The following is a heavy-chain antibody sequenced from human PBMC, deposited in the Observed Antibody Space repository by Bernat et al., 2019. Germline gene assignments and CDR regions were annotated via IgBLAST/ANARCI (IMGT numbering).Heavy chain of an antibody. J-gene: IGHJ5*02. V-gene: IGHV1-69*01. CDR1: GGTFSSYA. CDR3: ARAPRGYARSGYYEWFDP. CDR2: IIPIFGTA. D-gene: IGHD3-22*01. Sequence: QVQLVQSGAEVMKPGSSVKVSCKASGGTFSSYAISWVRQAPGQGLEWMGGIIPIFGTANYAQKFQGRVTITADESTSTAYMELSSLRSEDTAVYYCARAPRGYARSGYYEWFDPWGQGTLVTVSS.